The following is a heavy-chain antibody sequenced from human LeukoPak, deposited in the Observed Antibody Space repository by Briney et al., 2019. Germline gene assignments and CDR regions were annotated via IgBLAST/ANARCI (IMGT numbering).Heavy chain of an antibody. Sequence: GGSLRLSCAASGFTVSSNYMSWVRQAPPRELEWVSVIYSGGSTYYAYSVKGRFTISRDNSKNTLYLQMNSLRAEDTAVYYCARDSFIMVRGVIISSWFDPWGQGTLVTVSS. D-gene: IGHD3-10*01. V-gene: IGHV3-53*01. CDR1: GFTVSSNY. CDR2: IYSGGST. J-gene: IGHJ5*02. CDR3: ARDSFIMVRGVIISSWFDP.